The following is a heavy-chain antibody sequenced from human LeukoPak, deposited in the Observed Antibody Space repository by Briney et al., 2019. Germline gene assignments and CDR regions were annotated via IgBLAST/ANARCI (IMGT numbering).Heavy chain of an antibody. J-gene: IGHJ3*02. CDR3: ARDGVPDDSSGYYVNAFDI. Sequence: ASVKVSCKASGGTFSSYAISWVRHAPGQGLEWMGGIIPIFGTANYAQKFQGRLTITTDESTSTAYMQLSSLRSEDTAVYYCARDGVPDDSSGYYVNAFDIWRQGTMVTVSS. CDR2: IIPIFGTA. CDR1: GGTFSSYA. V-gene: IGHV1-69*05. D-gene: IGHD3-22*01.